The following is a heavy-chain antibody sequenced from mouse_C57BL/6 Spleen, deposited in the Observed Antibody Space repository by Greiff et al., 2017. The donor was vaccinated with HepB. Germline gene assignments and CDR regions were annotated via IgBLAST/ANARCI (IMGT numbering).Heavy chain of an antibody. J-gene: IGHJ4*01. CDR2: IYPRSGNT. D-gene: IGHD2-4*01. V-gene: IGHV1-81*01. CDR3: ARDGGYDYDDDYAMDY. Sequence: VQLQQSGAELARPGASVKLSCKASGYTFTSYGISWVKQRTGQGLEWIGEIYPRSGNTYYNEKFKGKATLTADKSSSTAYMELRSLTSEDSAVYFCARDGGYDYDDDYAMDYWGQGTSVTVSS. CDR1: GYTFTSYG.